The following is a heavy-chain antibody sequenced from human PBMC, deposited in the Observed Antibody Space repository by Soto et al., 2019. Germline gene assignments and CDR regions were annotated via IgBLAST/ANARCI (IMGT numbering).Heavy chain of an antibody. CDR2: IYYSGST. Sequence: QVQLQESGPGLVKPSETLSLTCTVSGGSVSSGSYYWSWIRQPPGKGLEWIGYIYYSGSTNYNPSLKSAVTLSVGTSKNPFSLKLHSVTAAGTAVYYCAGGGRTDFDYWGQGTLVTVSS. D-gene: IGHD3-16*01. CDR3: AGGGRTDFDY. J-gene: IGHJ4*02. CDR1: GGSVSSGSYY. V-gene: IGHV4-61*01.